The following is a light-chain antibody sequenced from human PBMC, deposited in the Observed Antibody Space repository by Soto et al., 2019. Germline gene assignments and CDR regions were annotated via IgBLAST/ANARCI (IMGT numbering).Light chain of an antibody. V-gene: IGKV3D-15*01. CDR2: GAS. J-gene: IGKJ4*01. CDR3: QQYNNWLPLT. CDR1: KSVSSN. Sequence: EIVMTQSPPTLSVSPGERATLPCRPSKSVSSNLAWYQQKPGQAPRLLIYGASTRATGIPARFSGSGSGTEFTLTISSLQSEDFAVYYCQQYNNWLPLTFGGGTKVEIK.